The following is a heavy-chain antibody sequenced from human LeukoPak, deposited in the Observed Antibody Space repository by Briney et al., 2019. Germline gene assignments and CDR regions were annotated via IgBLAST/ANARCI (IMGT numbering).Heavy chain of an antibody. Sequence: PGGPLRLSCAASGFTFSSYSMNWVRQAPGKGLEWVSYISSSSSTIYYADSVKGRFTISRDNAKNSLYLQMNSLRAEDTAVYYCARGGEQWLDAFDIWGQGTMVTVSS. CDR2: ISSSSSTI. J-gene: IGHJ3*02. CDR3: ARGGEQWLDAFDI. CDR1: GFTFSSYS. D-gene: IGHD6-19*01. V-gene: IGHV3-48*01.